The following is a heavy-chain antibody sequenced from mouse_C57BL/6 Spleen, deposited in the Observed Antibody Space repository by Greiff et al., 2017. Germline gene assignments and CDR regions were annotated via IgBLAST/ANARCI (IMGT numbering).Heavy chain of an antibody. CDR2: IWTGGGT. Sequence: VKLVESGPGLVAPSQSLSITCTVSGFSLTSYAISWVRQPPGKGLEWLGVIWTGGGTNYNSALKSRLSISKDNSKSQVFLKMNSLQTDDTARYYCARNTRDDYDRYFDVWGTGTTVTVSS. V-gene: IGHV2-9-1*01. D-gene: IGHD2-4*01. CDR3: ARNTRDDYDRYFDV. J-gene: IGHJ1*03. CDR1: GFSLTSYA.